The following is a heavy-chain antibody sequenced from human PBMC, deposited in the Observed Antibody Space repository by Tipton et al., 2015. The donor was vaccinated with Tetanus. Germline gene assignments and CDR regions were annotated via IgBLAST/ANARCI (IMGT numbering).Heavy chain of an antibody. J-gene: IGHJ6*02. D-gene: IGHD6-6*01. CDR3: ARDRRRDSSSSSLRCCGMDV. CDR2: IWYDGSNK. Sequence: RSLRLSCAASGFTFSSYGMHWVRQAPGKGLEWVAVIWYDGSNKYYADSVKGRFTISRDNSKNTLYLQMNSLRAEDTAVYYCARDRRRDSSSSSLRCCGMDVWGQGTTVTVSS. V-gene: IGHV3-33*01. CDR1: GFTFSSYG.